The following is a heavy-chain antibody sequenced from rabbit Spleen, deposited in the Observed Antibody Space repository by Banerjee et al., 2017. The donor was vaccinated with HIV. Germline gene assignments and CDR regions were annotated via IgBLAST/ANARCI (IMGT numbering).Heavy chain of an antibody. CDR2: IYAGTNGNT. D-gene: IGHD8-1*01. CDR1: GFSFSSSYY. J-gene: IGHJ6*01. V-gene: IGHV1S40*01. Sequence: QSLEESGGGLVQPEGSLTLTCTASGFSFSSSYYMSWVRQAPGKGLEWIACIYAGTNGNTWYASWAKGRFTISGTSSTTVTLQMTSLTAADTATYFCARDAGTSFSTYGMDLRGPGTLVTVS. CDR3: ARDAGTSFSTYGMDL.